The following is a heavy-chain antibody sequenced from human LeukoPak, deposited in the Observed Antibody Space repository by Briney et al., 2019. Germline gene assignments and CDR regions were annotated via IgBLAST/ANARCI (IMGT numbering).Heavy chain of an antibody. D-gene: IGHD6-19*01. Sequence: GGSLRLSCAASGFTFSDYYMSWIRQAPGEGLEWVSYISSSGNTIYYADSVKGRFTISRDNAKNSLYLQMNSLRAEDTAVYYCARDLQYSSGWYRDWGQGTLVTVSS. CDR2: ISSSGNTI. V-gene: IGHV3-11*01. CDR1: GFTFSDYY. CDR3: ARDLQYSSGWYRD. J-gene: IGHJ4*02.